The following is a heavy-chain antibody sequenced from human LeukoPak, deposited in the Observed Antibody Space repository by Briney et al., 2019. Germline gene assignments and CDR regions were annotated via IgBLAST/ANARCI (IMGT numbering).Heavy chain of an antibody. Sequence: GGSLRLSCAASGFTFSTYAMSWVRQAPGKGLEWVSGISAGGSYTYFADSVKGRFTISRDNSKNTLYLQMDSLRGDDTAVYYCAKDAYCSSTTCSPLYWYFDLWGRGTLVTVSS. J-gene: IGHJ2*01. CDR2: ISAGGSYT. V-gene: IGHV3-23*01. CDR3: AKDAYCSSTTCSPLYWYFDL. CDR1: GFTFSTYA. D-gene: IGHD2-2*01.